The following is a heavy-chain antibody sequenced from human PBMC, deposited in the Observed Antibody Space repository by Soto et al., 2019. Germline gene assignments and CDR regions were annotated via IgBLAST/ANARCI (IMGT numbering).Heavy chain of an antibody. CDR2: IDYSGTT. CDR1: GGSISSSSYH. V-gene: IGHV4-39*01. J-gene: IGHJ5*01. CDR3: ARRTNTAGGWFDS. D-gene: IGHD6-13*01. Sequence: QVQLQESGPGLVKPSETLSLTCTVSGGSISSSSYHWGWIRQPPGKGLEWIGSIDYSGTTFYNASLNSRVTISADTSKNQFSLKLSPVTAADTALCYCARRTNTAGGWFDSWGQGALVTVSS.